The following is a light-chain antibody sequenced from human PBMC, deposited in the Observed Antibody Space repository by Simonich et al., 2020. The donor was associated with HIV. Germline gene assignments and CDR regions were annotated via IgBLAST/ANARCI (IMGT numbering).Light chain of an antibody. CDR3: AAWDDSLNGQV. CDR2: SNN. J-gene: IGLJ3*02. Sequence: QSVLTQPPSASGTPGQRVTISCSGSSSNIGSNTVNWYQQLPGTDPKLLIYSNNQRPSGVPVRFSGSKSGTSASLAISGLQSEDEADYYCAAWDDSLNGQVFGGGTKLTVL. V-gene: IGLV1-44*01. CDR1: SSNIGSNT.